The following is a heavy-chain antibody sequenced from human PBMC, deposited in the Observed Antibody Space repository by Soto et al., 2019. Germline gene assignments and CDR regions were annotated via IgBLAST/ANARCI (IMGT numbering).Heavy chain of an antibody. CDR1: GFTFSSYS. CDR3: AREYCSSTSCFYAFDI. J-gene: IGHJ3*02. V-gene: IGHV3-21*01. D-gene: IGHD2-2*01. Sequence: LRLSCAASGFTFSSYSMNWVRQAPGKGLEWVSSISSSSSYIYYADSVKGRFTISRDNAKNSLYLQMNSLRAEDTAVYYCAREYCSSTSCFYAFDIWGQGTMVTVSS. CDR2: ISSSSSYI.